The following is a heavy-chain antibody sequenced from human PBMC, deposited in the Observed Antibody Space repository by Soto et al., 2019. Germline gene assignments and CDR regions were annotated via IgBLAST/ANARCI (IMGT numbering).Heavy chain of an antibody. J-gene: IGHJ4*01. V-gene: IGHV3-23*01. CDR3: REVVSVRESPGY. Sequence: EVQLLESGGGLVQPGGSLRLSCAASGFTFSSFAMIWVRHAPGKGLEWVSSISGSGGRTDYADSVTGRFTISRDNSENTPSRRVHGLRAVDTAVYYFREVVSVRESPGYLGQGTLGTGPS. D-gene: IGHD1-1*01. CDR2: ISGSGGRT. CDR1: GFTFSSFA.